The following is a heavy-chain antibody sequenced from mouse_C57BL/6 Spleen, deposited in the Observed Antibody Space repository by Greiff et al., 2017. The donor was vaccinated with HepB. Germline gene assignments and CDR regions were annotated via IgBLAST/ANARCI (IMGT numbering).Heavy chain of an antibody. CDR2: INYDGSST. J-gene: IGHJ2*01. V-gene: IGHV5-16*01. Sequence: EVMLVESEGGLVQPGSSMKLSCTASGFTFSDYYMAWVRQVPEKGLEWVANINYDGSSTYYLDSLKSRFIISRDNAKNILYLQMSSLKSEDTATYYCARARDSSGFDYWGQGTTLTVSS. CDR3: ARARDSSGFDY. CDR1: GFTFSDYY. D-gene: IGHD3-2*02.